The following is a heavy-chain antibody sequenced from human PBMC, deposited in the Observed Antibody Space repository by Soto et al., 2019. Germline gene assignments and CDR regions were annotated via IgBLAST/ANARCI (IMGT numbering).Heavy chain of an antibody. CDR2: IYATGTT. V-gene: IGHV4-4*07. J-gene: IGHJ5*02. Sequence: PSETLSLTCTVFGASISGFYWSWIRKSAGKGLEWIGRIYATGTTDYNPSLKSRVMMSVDTSKKQFSLKLRSVTAADTAVYYCVRDGTKTLRDWFDHWGQGISVTISS. CDR1: GASISGFY. D-gene: IGHD1-1*01. CDR3: VRDGTKTLRDWFDH.